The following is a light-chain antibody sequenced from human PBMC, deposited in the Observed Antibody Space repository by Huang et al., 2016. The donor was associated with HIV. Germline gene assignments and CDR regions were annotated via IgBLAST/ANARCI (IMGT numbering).Light chain of an antibody. J-gene: IGKJ2*01. CDR1: QSVSGN. CDR2: GAT. V-gene: IGKV3-15*01. Sequence: EIVMTQSPATLSVSPGQSATLACRASQSVSGNLAWYQQNPGQAPRLLSSGATTRAPGIPASFSGSGSGTDCTLTISDLQSEDFAVYYCQQYNNRPPYTFGQGTKVEIK. CDR3: QQYNNRPPYT.